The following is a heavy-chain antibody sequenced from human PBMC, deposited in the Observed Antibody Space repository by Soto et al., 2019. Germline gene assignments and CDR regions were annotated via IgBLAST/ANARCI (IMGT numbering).Heavy chain of an antibody. V-gene: IGHV4-31*03. CDR1: GGSISSGGYY. Sequence: QVQLQESGPGLVKPSQTLSLTCTVSGGSISSGGYYWSWIRQHPGKGLEWIGYIYYSGSTYYNPXXKSRVTLSVDXXKXQXXLKRSSVTAADTAVYYCARGRGIVATINRSLLFDYWGQGTLVTVSS. CDR2: IYYSGST. J-gene: IGHJ4*02. D-gene: IGHD5-12*01. CDR3: ARGRGIVATINRSLLFDY.